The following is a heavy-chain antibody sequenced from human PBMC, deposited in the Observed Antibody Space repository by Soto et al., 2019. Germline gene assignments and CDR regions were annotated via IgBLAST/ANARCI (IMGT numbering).Heavy chain of an antibody. CDR3: AKDLATTTWGYFDP. Sequence: EVQLLESGGDLVQPGGSLRLSCATSGFTFSSYAMSWVRQAPGKGLEWVSALTNGKTYYADSVKGRFTISRDNSKNTLYLQMNSLRAEDTAEYYCAKDLATTTWGYFDPWGQGTRVTVSS. D-gene: IGHD5-12*01. CDR2: LTNGKT. CDR1: GFTFSSYA. J-gene: IGHJ5*02. V-gene: IGHV3-23*01.